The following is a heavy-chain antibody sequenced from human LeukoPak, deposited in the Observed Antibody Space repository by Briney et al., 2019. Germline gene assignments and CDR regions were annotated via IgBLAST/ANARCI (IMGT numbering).Heavy chain of an antibody. CDR2: IYYSGST. Sequence: PSETLSLTCTVSGGSISSYYWSWIRQPPGKGLEWVWHIYYSGSTNYNPSLKSRVTISVDTSKHQFSLKLSSVTAADTAVYYCASREVRGYSYGYGLFYYYMDVWGKGTTVTVSS. CDR3: ASREVRGYSYGYGLFYYYMDV. CDR1: GGSISSYY. J-gene: IGHJ6*03. V-gene: IGHV4-59*01. D-gene: IGHD5-18*01.